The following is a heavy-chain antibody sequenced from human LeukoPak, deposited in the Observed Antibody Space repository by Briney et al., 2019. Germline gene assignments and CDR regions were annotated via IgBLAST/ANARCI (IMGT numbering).Heavy chain of an antibody. CDR3: AKLRECELPDLFDY. D-gene: IGHD1-26*01. J-gene: IGHJ4*02. V-gene: IGHV3-23*01. Sequence: GGSLRLSCAASGFTFSTYGMSWVRQAPGKGLEWVSGISGSGGSRFYTDSVKGRFTISRDNSKNTLYLQMNSLRAEDTAVYYCAKLRECELPDLFDYWGQGTLVTVSS. CDR2: ISGSGGSR. CDR1: GFTFSTYG.